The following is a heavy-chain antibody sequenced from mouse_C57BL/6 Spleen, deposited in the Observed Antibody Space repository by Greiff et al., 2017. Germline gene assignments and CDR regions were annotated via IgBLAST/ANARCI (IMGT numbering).Heavy chain of an antibody. CDR3: AATAQAYFDY. J-gene: IGHJ2*01. D-gene: IGHD3-2*02. CDR2: IYPSDSET. Sequence: QVQLQQPGAELVRPGSSVKLSCKASGYTFTSYWMDWVKQRPGQGLEWIGNIYPSDSETHYNQKFKDKATLTVDKSSSTAYMQLSSLTSEDSAVYYCAATAQAYFDYWGQGTTLTVSS. V-gene: IGHV1-61*01. CDR1: GYTFTSYW.